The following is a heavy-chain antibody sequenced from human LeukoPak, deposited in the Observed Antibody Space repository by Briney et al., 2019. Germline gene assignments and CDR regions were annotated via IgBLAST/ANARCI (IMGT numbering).Heavy chain of an antibody. CDR3: VRDGLGTTPYDN. CDR2: ISPYGGET. D-gene: IGHD1-1*01. CDR1: GFTFSIYW. Sequence: GGSLRLSCAASGFTFSIYWMNWVRQAPGKGLVWVAHISPYGGETYYADSVKGRFTISRDNAGNTLYLQMNSLRDEDTAAYYCVRDGLGTTPYDNWGQGILVTVSS. J-gene: IGHJ4*02. V-gene: IGHV3-74*01.